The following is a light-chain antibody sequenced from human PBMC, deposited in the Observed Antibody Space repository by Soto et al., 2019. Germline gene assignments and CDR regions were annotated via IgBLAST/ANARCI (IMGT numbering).Light chain of an antibody. Sequence: EIVMTQSPATLSVSPGKRATLSCRASQSVSSNLAWYQQKPGQAPRLVIYGASTRATGIPARFTGGGSGTEFTLTISSLQSEDFAVDYCHQYDNWPPYTFGQGTKLEIK. V-gene: IGKV3-15*01. CDR1: QSVSSN. CDR2: GAS. CDR3: HQYDNWPPYT. J-gene: IGKJ2*01.